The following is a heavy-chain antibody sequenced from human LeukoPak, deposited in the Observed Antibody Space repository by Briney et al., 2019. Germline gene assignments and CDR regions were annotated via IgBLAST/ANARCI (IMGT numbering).Heavy chain of an antibody. D-gene: IGHD3-22*01. CDR2: IKNDGSEE. Sequence: GGSLRLSCAASGFTFSSYWMRWVRQAPGKGLEGVANIKNDGSEEYYVDSVKGRFTISRDNAKNSLFLQMNSLTVEDTGVYYCARAPSEVGGYYPEYFRHWGQGTLVTVSS. J-gene: IGHJ1*01. CDR3: ARAPSEVGGYYPEYFRH. CDR1: GFTFSSYW. V-gene: IGHV3-7*01.